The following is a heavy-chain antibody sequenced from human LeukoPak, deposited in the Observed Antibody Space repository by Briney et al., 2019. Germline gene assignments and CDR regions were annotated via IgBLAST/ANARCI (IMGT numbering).Heavy chain of an antibody. D-gene: IGHD2-2*02. CDR3: TTGLQLLYDGLQLDY. CDR2: ISGSGGST. CDR1: GFTFSSYA. J-gene: IGHJ4*02. V-gene: IGHV3-23*01. Sequence: GGSLRLSCAASGFTFSSYAMSWVRQAPGKGLEWVSAISGSGGSTYYADSVKGRFTISRDNSKNTLYLQMNSLRAEDTAVYYCTTGLQLLYDGLQLDYWGQGTLVTVSS.